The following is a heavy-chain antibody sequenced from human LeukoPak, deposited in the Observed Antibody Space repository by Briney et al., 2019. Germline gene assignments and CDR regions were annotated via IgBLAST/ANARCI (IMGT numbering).Heavy chain of an antibody. Sequence: PSETLSLTCTVSGGSISSSSYYWSWIRQPAGRALEWIGRIYTSGGTNYNPSLKSRVTISVDTSKDQFSLKLSSVTAADTAVYYCARGFGGQEVYDYWGQGTLVTVSS. V-gene: IGHV4-61*02. CDR3: ARGFGGQEVYDY. D-gene: IGHD2-15*01. CDR1: GGSISSSSYY. CDR2: IYTSGGT. J-gene: IGHJ4*02.